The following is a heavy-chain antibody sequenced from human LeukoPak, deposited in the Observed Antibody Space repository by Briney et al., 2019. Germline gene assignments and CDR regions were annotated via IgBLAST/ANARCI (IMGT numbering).Heavy chain of an antibody. J-gene: IGHJ4*02. D-gene: IGHD6-19*01. Sequence: PSETLSLTCAVYGGSFSGYYWSWIRQPPGKGLEWIGEINHSGSTNYNPSLKSRVTISVDTSKNQFSLKLSSVTAADTAVYYCARRGRGIAVAGTPDYWGQGTLVTVSS. CDR2: INHSGST. V-gene: IGHV4-34*01. CDR3: ARRGRGIAVAGTPDY. CDR1: GGSFSGYY.